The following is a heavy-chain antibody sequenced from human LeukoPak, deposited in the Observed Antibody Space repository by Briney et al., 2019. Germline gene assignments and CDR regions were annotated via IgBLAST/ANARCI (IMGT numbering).Heavy chain of an antibody. Sequence: GGSLRLSCEASGFTFSTFAMIWVRQPPGKGLEWVSSIFPSGGEIHYADSVRGRFTISRDNSKSTLSLQMNSLRAEDTAVYYCARDNWNDAFDYWGQGTLVTVSS. V-gene: IGHV3-23*01. CDR1: GFTFSTFA. CDR2: IFPSGGEI. CDR3: ARDNWNDAFDY. D-gene: IGHD1-1*01. J-gene: IGHJ4*02.